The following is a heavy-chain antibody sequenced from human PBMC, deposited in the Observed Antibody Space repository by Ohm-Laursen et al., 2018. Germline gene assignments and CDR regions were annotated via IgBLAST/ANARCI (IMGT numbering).Heavy chain of an antibody. V-gene: IGHV3-48*03. CDR1: GFTVSSYE. Sequence: GSLRLSCTASGFTVSSYEMSWVRQAPGMGLEWVSHISNSGSAIRYADSVKGRFTVSRDNAKNSLYLQMNSLRAEDTAVYFCARDPPGSGPDFDYWGQGTLVTVSS. D-gene: IGHD6-19*01. J-gene: IGHJ4*02. CDR2: ISNSGSAI. CDR3: ARDPPGSGPDFDY.